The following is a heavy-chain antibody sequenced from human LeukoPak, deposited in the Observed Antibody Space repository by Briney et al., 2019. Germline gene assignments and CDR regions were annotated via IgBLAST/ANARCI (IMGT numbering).Heavy chain of an antibody. V-gene: IGHV5-51*01. J-gene: IGHJ4*02. CDR1: GYSFSHYW. Sequence: GESLKISCTGSGYSFSHYWIGWVRQMPGKGLELMGIIYPDDSDTTYSPSFQGHVTISADKSISTTYLQWDSLKASDTGMYYCGRQVVRSSSGWKFGYWGQGTLVTVSS. CDR3: GRQVVRSSSGWKFGY. CDR2: IYPDDSDT. D-gene: IGHD6-19*01.